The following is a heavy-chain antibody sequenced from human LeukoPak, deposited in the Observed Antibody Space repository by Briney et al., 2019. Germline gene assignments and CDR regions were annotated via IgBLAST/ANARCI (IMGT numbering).Heavy chain of an antibody. CDR1: GGSISSYY. J-gene: IGHJ4*02. Sequence: SETLSLTCTVSGGSISSYYWSWIRQPPGKGLEWIGYIYYSGSTNYNPSLKSRVTISVDTSKNQFSLKLSSVTAADTAVYYYASWSYYEVADYWGQGTLVTVSS. V-gene: IGHV4-59*01. CDR3: ASWSYYEVADY. CDR2: IYYSGST. D-gene: IGHD1-26*01.